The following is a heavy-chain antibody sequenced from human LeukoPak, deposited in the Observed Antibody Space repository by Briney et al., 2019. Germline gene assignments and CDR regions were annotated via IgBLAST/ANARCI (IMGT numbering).Heavy chain of an antibody. J-gene: IGHJ4*02. V-gene: IGHV1-2*02. CDR2: INPNNGGT. CDR1: GHTFTGYY. Sequence: ASVKVSCKASGHTFTGYYMHWVRQAPGQGLEWMGWINPNNGGTNYAQKFQGRVTMTRDTSINTAYMELSSLRSDDTAAYYCATPPTGTTTTGEYYFDYWGQGTPVTVSS. CDR3: ATPPTGTTTTGEYYFDY. D-gene: IGHD1-1*01.